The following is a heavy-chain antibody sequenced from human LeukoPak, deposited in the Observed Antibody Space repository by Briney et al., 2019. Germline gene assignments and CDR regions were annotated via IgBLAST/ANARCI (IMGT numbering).Heavy chain of an antibody. J-gene: IGHJ6*02. CDR3: ARGPYYYDSSGFYYYGMDV. V-gene: IGHV6-1*01. D-gene: IGHD3-22*01. CDR1: GDSVSSNSAD. CDR2: TYYRSKWYN. Sequence: SQTLSLTCAISGDSVSSNSADWNWIRQSPSRGLEWLGRTYYRSKWYNDYAVSVKSRITINPDTSKNQFSLQLNSVTPEDTAVYYCARGPYYYDSSGFYYYGMDVWGQGTTVTVSS.